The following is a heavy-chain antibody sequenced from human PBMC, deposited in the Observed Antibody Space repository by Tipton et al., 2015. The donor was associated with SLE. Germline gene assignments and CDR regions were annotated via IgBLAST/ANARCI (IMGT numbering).Heavy chain of an antibody. Sequence: TLSLTCTVSGGSLNNHYWSWIRQPPGKGLEWIGCIFYIGSTFYNPSLKSRVTISVDTSKNQFSLKLTSLTAADTAVYYCARDYRQFDSWGQGTLVTVSS. D-gene: IGHD3-16*02. V-gene: IGHV4-59*11. J-gene: IGHJ4*02. CDR3: ARDYRQFDS. CDR1: GGSLNNHY. CDR2: IFYIGST.